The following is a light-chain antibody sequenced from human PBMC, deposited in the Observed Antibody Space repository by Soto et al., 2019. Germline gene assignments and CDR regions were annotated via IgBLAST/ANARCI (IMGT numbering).Light chain of an antibody. J-gene: IGLJ3*02. V-gene: IGLV2-14*01. CDR1: NSDVGAYNY. CDR3: LSYTITSVLV. Sequence: QSALTQPASVSGSPGQSITISCTGNNSDVGAYNYVSWFQQHPGKAPKLIIFEVTNRPSGVSHRFSGSKSANTASLTISGLQTEDEADYYCLSYTITSVLVFGGGTKLTVL. CDR2: EVT.